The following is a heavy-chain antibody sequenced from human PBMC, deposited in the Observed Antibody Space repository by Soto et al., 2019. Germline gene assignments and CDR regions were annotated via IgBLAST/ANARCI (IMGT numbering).Heavy chain of an antibody. D-gene: IGHD6-19*01. Sequence: SETLSLTCTVSSSPINSRYYWGWIRQTPGKGLEWVASIYHSGSTHYNPSLKSRATISVDTSNNQFSVRLSSVTAADTAIYYCARNTSGRNFDYWGQGTQVTGS. CDR2: IYHSGST. CDR1: SSPINSRYY. CDR3: ARNTSGRNFDY. V-gene: IGHV4-38-2*02. J-gene: IGHJ4*02.